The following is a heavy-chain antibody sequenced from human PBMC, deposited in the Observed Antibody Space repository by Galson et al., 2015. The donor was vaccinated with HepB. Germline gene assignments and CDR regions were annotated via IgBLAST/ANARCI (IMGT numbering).Heavy chain of an antibody. V-gene: IGHV3-73*01. CDR3: TRPGYGSSWFLDYSHGMDI. CDR1: GFTFSGSG. CDR2: IRNRANNYAT. J-gene: IGHJ6*02. Sequence: SLRLSCAASGFTFSGSGIHWVRLASGKGLEWVGRIRNRANNYATAYAASVRGRFIVSRDDSKNTAYLQMNSLKTEDTAVYYCTRPGYGSSWFLDYSHGMDIWGQGTTVIVS. D-gene: IGHD6-13*01.